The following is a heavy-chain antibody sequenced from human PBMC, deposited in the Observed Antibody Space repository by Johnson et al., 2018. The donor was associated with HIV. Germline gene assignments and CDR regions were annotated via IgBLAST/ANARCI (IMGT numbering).Heavy chain of an antibody. V-gene: IGHV3-30-3*01. J-gene: IGHJ3*01. CDR1: GFTFSSYA. CDR2: ISYDGSNK. Sequence: QVQLVESGGGVVQPGRSLRLSCAASGFTFSSYAMHWVRQAPGKGLEWVAVISYDGSNKYYADSVKGRFTIPRDNSKNTLYLQMNSLRAEDTAVYYCPKDSERWYSCDWCGFDLWGQGTMVTVSS. D-gene: IGHD1-1*01. CDR3: PKDSERWYSCDWCGFDL.